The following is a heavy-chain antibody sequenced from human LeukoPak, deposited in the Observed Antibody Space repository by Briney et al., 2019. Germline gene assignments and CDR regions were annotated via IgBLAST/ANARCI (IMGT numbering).Heavy chain of an antibody. J-gene: IGHJ4*02. Sequence: NPSETLSLTCAVCSASFSGYYWSWIRQPPGKGLEWIGEINHSGSTNYNPSLKSRVTISVETSKNQFSLKLRSVTAADTAVYYCARRARYSSGWYIDYWGQGTLVTVSS. V-gene: IGHV4-34*01. D-gene: IGHD6-19*01. CDR3: ARRARYSSGWYIDY. CDR2: INHSGST. CDR1: SASFSGYY.